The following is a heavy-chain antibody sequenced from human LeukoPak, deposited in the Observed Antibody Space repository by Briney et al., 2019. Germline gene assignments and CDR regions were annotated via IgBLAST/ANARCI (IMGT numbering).Heavy chain of an antibody. CDR1: GFTFSDYW. D-gene: IGHD4-23*01. J-gene: IGHJ4*02. V-gene: IGHV3-7*01. CDR3: ARGQFGGSYFDS. CDR2: IKQDGSDT. Sequence: SGGSLRLSCEASGFTFSDYWMAWVRQAPGKGLEWLANIKQDGSDTYYVDFVTGRFTISRDNAKNSMYLQMNGLRGEDTAVYFCARGQFGGSYFDSWGQGTLVTVSS.